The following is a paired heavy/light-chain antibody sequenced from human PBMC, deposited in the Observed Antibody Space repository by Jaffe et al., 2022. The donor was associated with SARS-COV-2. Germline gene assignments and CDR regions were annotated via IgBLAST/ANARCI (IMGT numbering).Heavy chain of an antibody. CDR3: ATYSSDWPGKDY. V-gene: IGHV4-4*02. Sequence: QVQLQESGRGLVKPSGTLSLTCTVSGASISSNNWWIWVRQPPGKGLEWIGEIYHSGTTNYTPSLKSRVTISVDKSKNQFSLKLTSVTAADTAVYFCATYSSDWPGKDYWGQGTLVTVSS. D-gene: IGHD6-19*01. CDR1: GASISSNNW. CDR2: IYHSGTT. J-gene: IGHJ4*02.
Light chain of an antibody. CDR3: ATWDDSLSCRV. Sequence: QSVLTQPPSASGTPGQRVTISCSGSSSNIGNDYVYWYQQLPGTAPKLLIYRSNQRPSGVPDRFSGSRSGTSASLAISGLRSEDEADYYCATWDDSLSCRVFGGGTKLTVL. CDR2: RSN. J-gene: IGLJ3*02. CDR1: SSNIGNDY. V-gene: IGLV1-47*01.